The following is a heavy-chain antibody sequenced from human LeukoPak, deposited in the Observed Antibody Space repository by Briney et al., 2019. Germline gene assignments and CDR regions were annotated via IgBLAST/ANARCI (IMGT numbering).Heavy chain of an antibody. CDR1: GGSISSGGYY. V-gene: IGHV4-31*03. Sequence: TSQTLSLTCTVSGGSISSGGYYWSWIRQHPGKGLEWIGYIYYSGSTYYNPSLKSRVTISVDTSKNQFSLKLSSVTAADTAVYYCAREKSYYYGSGTMGVDYWGQGTLVTVPS. CDR2: IYYSGST. J-gene: IGHJ4*02. D-gene: IGHD3-10*01. CDR3: AREKSYYYGSGTMGVDY.